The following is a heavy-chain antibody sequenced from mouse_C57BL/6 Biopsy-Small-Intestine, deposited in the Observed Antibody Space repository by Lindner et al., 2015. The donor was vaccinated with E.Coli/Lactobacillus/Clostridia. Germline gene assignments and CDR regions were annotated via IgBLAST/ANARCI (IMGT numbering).Heavy chain of an antibody. CDR3: ARKEIYDYPAMDY. J-gene: IGHJ4*01. V-gene: IGHV1-14*01. CDR2: INPYNDGT. Sequence: VQLQESGPELVXPGASVKMSCKASGYTFTSYVMHWVKQKPGQGLEWIGYINPYNDGTKYNEKFKGKATLTSDKSSSTAYMELSSLTSEDSAVYYCARKEIYDYPAMDYWGQGTSVTVSS. CDR1: GYTFTSYV. D-gene: IGHD1-2*01.